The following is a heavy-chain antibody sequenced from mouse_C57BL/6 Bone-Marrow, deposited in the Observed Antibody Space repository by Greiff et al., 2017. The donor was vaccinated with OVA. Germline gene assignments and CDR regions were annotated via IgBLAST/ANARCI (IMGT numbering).Heavy chain of an antibody. J-gene: IGHJ3*01. CDR3: ALHYYSSPFAY. CDR2: IYPGDGDT. V-gene: IGHV1-82*01. Sequence: QVQLQQSGPELVKPGASVKISCKASGYAFSSSWMHWVKQRPGKGLEWIGRIYPGDGDTNYNGKFKGKATLTADKSSSTAYMQLSSLTSEDSAVYFCALHYYSSPFAYWGQGTLVTVSA. D-gene: IGHD1-1*01. CDR1: GYAFSSSW.